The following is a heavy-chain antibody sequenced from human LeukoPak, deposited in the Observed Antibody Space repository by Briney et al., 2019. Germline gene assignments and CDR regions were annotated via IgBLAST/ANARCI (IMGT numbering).Heavy chain of an antibody. Sequence: GGSLRLSCAASGFTFSNNAMHWVRQAPGKGLEWVALISYDGSNKHYADSVKGRFTISRDNAKNSVYLQMNSLRAEDTAVYYCVRDEDPTYYEDWGQGTQVTVSS. V-gene: IGHV3-30*03. CDR1: GFTFSNNA. J-gene: IGHJ4*02. CDR2: ISYDGSNK. CDR3: VRDEDPTYYED.